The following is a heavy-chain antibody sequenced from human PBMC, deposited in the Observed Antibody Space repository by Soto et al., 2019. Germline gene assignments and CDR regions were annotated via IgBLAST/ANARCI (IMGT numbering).Heavy chain of an antibody. V-gene: IGHV5-10-1*01. D-gene: IGHD2-2*02. Sequence: GESLKISCKGSGYSFTSYWISWVRQMPGKGLEWMGRIDPSDSYTNYSPSFQGHVTISADKSISTAYLQWSSLKASDTAMYYCAREIVVVPAAIPSLYYYYGMDVWGQGTTVTSP. CDR3: AREIVVVPAAIPSLYYYYGMDV. CDR1: GYSFTSYW. CDR2: IDPSDSYT. J-gene: IGHJ6*02.